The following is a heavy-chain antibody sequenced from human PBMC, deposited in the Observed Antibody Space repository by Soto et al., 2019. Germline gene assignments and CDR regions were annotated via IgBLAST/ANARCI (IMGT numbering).Heavy chain of an antibody. CDR2: INPHSGDT. CDR1: GYTFTDHY. V-gene: IGHV1-2*02. J-gene: IGHJ6*02. D-gene: IGHD4-17*01. Sequence: QVQLVQSGAEVKKPGASVKVSYVASGYTFTDHYIHWVRQAPGQGLEWMGWINPHSGDTIYAQKFQGRFTLTRDTSISTAYMELSRLRSDDPAVYYCARGRTVNFYGMDVWGQGTTVTVSS. CDR3: ARGRTVNFYGMDV.